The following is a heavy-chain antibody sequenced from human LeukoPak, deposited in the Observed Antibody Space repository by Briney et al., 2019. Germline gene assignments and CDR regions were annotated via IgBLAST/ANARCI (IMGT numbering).Heavy chain of an antibody. D-gene: IGHD1-26*01. Sequence: GGSLRLSCAASGFTFSSYGMYWVRQAPGKGLEWVAVISYDGSNKYYADSVKGRFTISRDNSKNTLYLQMNSLRAEDTAVYYCAKDLEPQLVGAADYWGQGTLVTVSS. CDR1: GFTFSSYG. CDR3: AKDLEPQLVGAADY. V-gene: IGHV3-30*18. CDR2: ISYDGSNK. J-gene: IGHJ4*02.